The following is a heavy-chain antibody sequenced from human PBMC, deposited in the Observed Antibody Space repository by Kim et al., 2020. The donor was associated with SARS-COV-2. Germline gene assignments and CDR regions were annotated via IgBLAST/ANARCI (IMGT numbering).Heavy chain of an antibody. Sequence: GGSLRLSCAVSGFTFRRCAMHWVRQAPRKGLEGGSITSNDGSKKYYTDPVKGRFTSTRDNSKNTRYLQMNSRRDEDTAGYYFAKNVRGAMDVWGPGSKVT. CDR2: TSNDGSKK. J-gene: IGHJ6*02. D-gene: IGHD3-16*01. CDR3: AKNVRGAMDV. V-gene: IGHV3-30*04. CDR1: GFTFRRCA.